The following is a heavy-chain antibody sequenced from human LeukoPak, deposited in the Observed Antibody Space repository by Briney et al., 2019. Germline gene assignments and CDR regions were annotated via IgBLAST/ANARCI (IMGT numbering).Heavy chain of an antibody. D-gene: IGHD3-9*01. V-gene: IGHV3-11*04. CDR1: GFTLSDYY. CDR3: AKDIPYSNVAARHYNSFDP. J-gene: IGHJ5*02. Sequence: GGSLRLSCAASGFTLSDYYMSWIRQAPGKGLEWISYITSSGNSIYDADSVKGRFTISRDNAKNSLYLQMNSLRAEDTAVYYFAKDIPYSNVAARHYNSFDPWGQGTLVTVSS. CDR2: ITSSGNSI.